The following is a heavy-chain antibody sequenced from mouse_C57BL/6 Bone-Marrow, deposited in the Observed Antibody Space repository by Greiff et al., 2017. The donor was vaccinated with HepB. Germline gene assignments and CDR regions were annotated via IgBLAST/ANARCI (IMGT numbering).Heavy chain of an antibody. CDR3: AKDYGSSGDFDF. CDR1: GFTFSDYG. Sequence: EVNVVESGGGLVKPGGSLKLSCAASGFTFSDYGMHWVRQAPEKGLEWVAYISSGSSTISYADTVKGRCNISRDNAKNTLFLQMTSLRSEDTAMYYCAKDYGSSGDFDFWGTGTTVTVSS. D-gene: IGHD1-1*01. CDR2: ISSGSSTI. V-gene: IGHV5-17*01. J-gene: IGHJ1*03.